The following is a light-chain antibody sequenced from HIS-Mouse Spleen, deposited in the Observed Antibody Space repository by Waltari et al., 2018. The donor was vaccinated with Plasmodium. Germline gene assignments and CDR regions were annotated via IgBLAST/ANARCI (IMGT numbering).Light chain of an antibody. CDR2: EGS. CDR1: SSDVGSYNL. Sequence: QSALTQPAPVSGSPGQSITISCPGTSSDVGSYNLVSWYQQHPGKAPKLMIYEGSKRPSGVSNRFSGSKSGNTASLTISGLQAEDEADYYCCSYAGSRMVFGGGTKLTVL. V-gene: IGLV2-23*01. J-gene: IGLJ2*01. CDR3: CSYAGSRMV.